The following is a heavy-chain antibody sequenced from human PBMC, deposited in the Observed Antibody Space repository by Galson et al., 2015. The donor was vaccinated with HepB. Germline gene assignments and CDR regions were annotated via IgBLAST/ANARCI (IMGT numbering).Heavy chain of an antibody. CDR1: GFTFSSYA. J-gene: IGHJ6*02. V-gene: IGHV3-23*01. CDR2: ISGSGGST. Sequence: SLRLSCAASGFTFSSYAMSWVRQAPGKGLEWVSAISGSGGSTYYADSVKGRFTISRDNSKNTLYLQMNSLRAEDTAVYYCAKSGGYCSSTSCYLPYYGMDVWGQGTTVTVSS. D-gene: IGHD2-2*01. CDR3: AKSGGYCSSTSCYLPYYGMDV.